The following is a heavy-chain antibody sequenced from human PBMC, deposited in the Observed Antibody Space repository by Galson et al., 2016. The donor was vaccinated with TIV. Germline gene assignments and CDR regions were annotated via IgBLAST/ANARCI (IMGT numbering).Heavy chain of an antibody. V-gene: IGHV1-24*01. J-gene: IGHJ4*01. D-gene: IGHD4-17*01. CDR2: YDRENGER. CDR1: GYRLSKLC. CDR3: ATSLDYGQIFDY. Sequence: SVKVSCKVSGYRLSKLCMYWVRQAPGKGLEWMGGYDRENGERVHTQKFQGRVTMTEDSSTDTAYMDLRSLRSEDTAVYFCATSLDYGQIFDYWGHGTLVTVSS.